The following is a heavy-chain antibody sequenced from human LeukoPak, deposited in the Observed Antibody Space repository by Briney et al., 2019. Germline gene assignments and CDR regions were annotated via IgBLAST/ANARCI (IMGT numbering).Heavy chain of an antibody. D-gene: IGHD2/OR15-2a*01. CDR3: ARVAAAYDTFSYPGRDV. J-gene: IGHJ6*02. V-gene: IGHV3-30-3*01. CDR1: GFDFSINA. CDR2: ISYDGSKK. Sequence: GGSLRLSCAASGFDFSINAMHWVRQAPGKGLEWVSLISYDGSKKYYADSVKGRFTISRDNSKITLHLQMNSLRPEDAAVYYCARVAAAYDTFSYPGRDVWGQGTTVMVSS.